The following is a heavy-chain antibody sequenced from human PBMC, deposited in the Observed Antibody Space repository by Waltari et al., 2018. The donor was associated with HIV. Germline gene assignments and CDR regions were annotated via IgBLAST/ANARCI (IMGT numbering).Heavy chain of an antibody. V-gene: IGHV4-39*07. CDR3: ARDLWRFVVLSATHDAFDL. J-gene: IGHJ3*01. CDR2: IYYTGDT. CDR1: GGSVKPNSYY. Sequence: QMQLQESGPGLVNPSETLSLHCTVSGGSVKPNSYYWGWVRQPPGKGLEWIGSIYYTGDTYYNPSLKSRLSISIDTSENQVSLRLHSLTAADTAVYYCARDLWRFVVLSATHDAFDLWGQGTMVTVSS. D-gene: IGHD2-21*01.